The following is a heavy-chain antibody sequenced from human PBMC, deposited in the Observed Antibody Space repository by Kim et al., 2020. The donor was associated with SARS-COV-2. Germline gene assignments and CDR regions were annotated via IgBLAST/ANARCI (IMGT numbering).Heavy chain of an antibody. V-gene: IGHV3-15*01. Sequence: GGSLRLSCAASGFTFSHAWMSWVRQAPGKGLEWVGRIKSKTDGGTTDYTAPVKGRFTISRDDSKNALYLQMNSLETEDTAVYYCTTTSLEDTRFSSSWSSAFDMWGQGTVVTVSS. CDR1: GFTFSHAW. CDR3: TTTSLEDTRFSSSWSSAFDM. CDR2: IKSKTDGGTT. J-gene: IGHJ3*02. D-gene: IGHD6-13*01.